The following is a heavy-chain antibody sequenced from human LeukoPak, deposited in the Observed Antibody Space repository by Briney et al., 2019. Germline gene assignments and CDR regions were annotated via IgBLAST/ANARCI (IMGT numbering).Heavy chain of an antibody. CDR3: AKGRTTVTTGPNY. V-gene: IGHV3-30*18. J-gene: IGHJ4*02. CDR2: ISYDGSNK. D-gene: IGHD4-17*01. CDR1: GFTFSSYG. Sequence: GGSLRLSCAASGFTFSSYGMHWVRQAPGKGLEWVAVISYDGSNKYYADSVKGRFTISRDNSKNMLYLQMNSLRAEDTAVYYCAKGRTTVTTGPNYWGQGTLVTVSS.